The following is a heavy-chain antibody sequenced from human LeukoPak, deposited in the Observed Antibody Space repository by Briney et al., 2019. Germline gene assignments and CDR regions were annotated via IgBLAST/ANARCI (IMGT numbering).Heavy chain of an antibody. Sequence: SVTVSCKASGGTFSSYAISWVRQAPGQGLEWMGGIIPIFGTANYAQKFQGRVTITTDESTSTAYMELSSRRSEDTAVYYCARDLLDAFDIWGQGTMVTVSS. D-gene: IGHD3-10*01. V-gene: IGHV1-69*05. J-gene: IGHJ3*02. CDR1: GGTFSSYA. CDR2: IIPIFGTA. CDR3: ARDLLDAFDI.